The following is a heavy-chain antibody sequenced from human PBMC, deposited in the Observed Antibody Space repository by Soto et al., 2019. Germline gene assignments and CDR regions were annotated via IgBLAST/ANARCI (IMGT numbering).Heavy chain of an antibody. V-gene: IGHV4-30-2*01. J-gene: IGHJ5*02. CDR2: IYHSGST. D-gene: IGHD3-10*01. CDR3: ARNYYGSGGWFDP. Sequence: LQLQESGSGLVKPSQTLSLTCAVSGGSISSGGYSWSWIRQPPGKGLEWIGYIYHSGSTYYNPSLKSRVTISVDRSKNQFSLKLSSVTAADTAVYYCARNYYGSGGWFDPWGQGTLVTVSS. CDR1: GGSISSGGYS.